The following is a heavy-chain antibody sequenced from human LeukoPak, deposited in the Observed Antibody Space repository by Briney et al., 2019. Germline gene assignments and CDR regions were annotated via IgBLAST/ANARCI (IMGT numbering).Heavy chain of an antibody. Sequence: GGSLTLSCAASGCTISSYSMHWLRQAPGKGLEYVSAISSNGGSTYYANSVKGRFTISRDNSKNTLYLQMGSLRAEDMAVYYSARSHEDNTDIGVEGQFDSWGQGTLVTVSS. CDR2: ISSNGGST. J-gene: IGHJ5*01. D-gene: IGHD2-2*01. V-gene: IGHV3-64*01. CDR3: ARSHEDNTDIGVEGQFDS. CDR1: GCTISSYS.